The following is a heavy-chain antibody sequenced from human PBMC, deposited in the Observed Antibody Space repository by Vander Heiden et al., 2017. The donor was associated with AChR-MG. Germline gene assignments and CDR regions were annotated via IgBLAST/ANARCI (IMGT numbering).Heavy chain of an antibody. CDR3: ARDIFRYYYDSSGYSDYYYGMDV. CDR1: GFTFSSYS. CDR2: ISSSSSTR. Sequence: EVQLFESGGGLVQLGGSLRLSCAAAGFTFSSYSMNCVRQATGKELEWVSYISSSSSTRYDADSVKGRFTISRDNAKNSRYLQMNSLRAEDTAVYYCARDIFRYYYDSSGYSDYYYGMDVWGQGTTVTVSS. D-gene: IGHD3-22*01. J-gene: IGHJ6*02. V-gene: IGHV3-48*01.